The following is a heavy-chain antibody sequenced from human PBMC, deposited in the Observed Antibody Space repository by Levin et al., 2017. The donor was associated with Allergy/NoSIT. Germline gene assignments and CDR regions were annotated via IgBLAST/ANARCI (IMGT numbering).Heavy chain of an antibody. CDR2: ISSSSYTI. CDR3: ARDGGTYGDYPFFDY. D-gene: IGHD4-17*01. Sequence: GESLKISCAASGFTFSSYSMNWVRQAPGKGLEWVSYISSSSYTIHYADSVKGRFTISRDNAKNSLYLQMNSLRDEDTAVYYCARDGGTYGDYPFFDYWGQGTLVTVSS. V-gene: IGHV3-48*02. CDR1: GFTFSSYS. J-gene: IGHJ4*02.